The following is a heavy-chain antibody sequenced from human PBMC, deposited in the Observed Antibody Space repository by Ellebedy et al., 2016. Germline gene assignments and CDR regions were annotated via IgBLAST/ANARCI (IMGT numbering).Heavy chain of an antibody. CDR1: GYTFTTFS. CDR3: AKNSGWGYGEN. J-gene: IGHJ4*02. V-gene: IGHV1-18*04. Sequence: ASVKVSCXASGYTFTTFSITWVRQVPGQGLEWMGFVNTFSGNTKFAQKFQGRVSMTTDSSTHKAYMDLRSLRSDDTAMYYCAKNSGWGYGENWGQGTLVTVSS. CDR2: VNTFSGNT. D-gene: IGHD3-10*01.